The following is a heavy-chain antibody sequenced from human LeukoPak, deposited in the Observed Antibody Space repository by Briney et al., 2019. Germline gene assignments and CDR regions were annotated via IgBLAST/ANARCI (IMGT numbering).Heavy chain of an antibody. Sequence: SGGSLRLSCTASGFTFGDYAMSWFRQAPGKGLEWVGFIRSKAYGGTTEYAASVKGRFTISRDDSKSIAYLQMNSLKTEDTAVYYCTRAGRWVVVVPTADAFDIWGQGTMVTVSS. CDR3: TRAGRWVVVVPTADAFDI. D-gene: IGHD2-15*01. V-gene: IGHV3-49*03. J-gene: IGHJ3*02. CDR2: IRSKAYGGTT. CDR1: GFTFGDYA.